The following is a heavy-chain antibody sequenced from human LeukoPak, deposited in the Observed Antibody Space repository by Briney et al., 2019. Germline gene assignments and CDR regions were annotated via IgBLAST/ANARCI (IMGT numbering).Heavy chain of an antibody. CDR2: IYYSGST. CDR3: ARFIKQVATLWNAFDI. Sequence: SETLSLTCTVSGGSISSSSYYWGWIRQPPGKGLEWIGYIYYSGSTNYNPSLKSRVTISVDTSKNQFSLKLSSVTAADTAVYYCARFIKQVATLWNAFDIWGQGTMVTVSS. CDR1: GGSISSSSYY. D-gene: IGHD5-12*01. J-gene: IGHJ3*02. V-gene: IGHV4-61*05.